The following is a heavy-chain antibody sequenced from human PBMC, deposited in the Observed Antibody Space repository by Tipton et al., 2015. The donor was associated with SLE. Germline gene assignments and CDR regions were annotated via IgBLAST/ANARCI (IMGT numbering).Heavy chain of an antibody. CDR1: GFTFSSYG. CDR2: IWYDGSNK. V-gene: IGHV3-30*18. J-gene: IGHJ4*02. D-gene: IGHD3-10*01. CDR3: AKEAYYGSGSYCPLDY. Sequence: AVSGFTFSSYGMHWVRQAPGKGLEWVAVIWYDGSNKYYADSVKGRFTISRDNSKNTLYLQMNSLRAEDTAVYYCAKEAYYGSGSYCPLDYWGQGTLVTVSS.